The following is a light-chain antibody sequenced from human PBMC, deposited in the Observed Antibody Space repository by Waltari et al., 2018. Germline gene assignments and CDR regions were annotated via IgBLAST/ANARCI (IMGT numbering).Light chain of an antibody. CDR1: QSVSSSY. CDR3: QQYGSSRT. J-gene: IGKJ1*01. Sequence: EIVFTLSPGSLSLSPGERPTRSCRASQSVSSSYLAWYQQKPGQAPRLLIYGASSRATGIPDRFSGSGSGTDFPLTISRLEPEDFAVYYCQQYGSSRTFGQGTKVEIK. CDR2: GAS. V-gene: IGKV3-20*01.